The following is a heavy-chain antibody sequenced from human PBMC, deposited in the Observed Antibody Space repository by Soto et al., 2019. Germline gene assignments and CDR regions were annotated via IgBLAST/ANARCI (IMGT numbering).Heavy chain of an antibody. J-gene: IGHJ6*02. V-gene: IGHV4-31*03. D-gene: IGHD3-10*01. CDR2: IYYSGST. CDR3: ARDRNYGSGSRYYYYYGMDV. Sequence: QVQLQESGPGLVKPSQTLSLTCTVSGGSISSGGYYWSWIRQHPGKGLEWTGYIYYSGSTYYNPSLKSRVTISVDTSKNQFSLKLSSVTAADTAVYYCARDRNYGSGSRYYYYYGMDVWGQGTTVTVSS. CDR1: GGSISSGGYY.